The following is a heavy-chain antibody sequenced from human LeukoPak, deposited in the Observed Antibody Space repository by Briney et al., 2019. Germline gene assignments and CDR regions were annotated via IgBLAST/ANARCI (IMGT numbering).Heavy chain of an antibody. Sequence: SETLSLTCAVYGGSFSGYYWSWIRQPPGKGLEWIGEINHSGSTNYNPSLKSRVTISVDTSKNQFSLKLSSVTAADTAVYYCAIGRDFAFDIWGQGTMVTVSS. CDR3: AIGRDFAFDI. V-gene: IGHV4-34*01. J-gene: IGHJ3*02. CDR2: INHSGST. CDR1: GGSFSGYY. D-gene: IGHD3-3*01.